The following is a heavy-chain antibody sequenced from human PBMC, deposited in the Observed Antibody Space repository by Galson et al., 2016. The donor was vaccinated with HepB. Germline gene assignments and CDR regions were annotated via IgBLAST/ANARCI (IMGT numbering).Heavy chain of an antibody. J-gene: IGHJ4*02. CDR3: ARAIAAAGNFDY. Sequence: SLRLSCAASGFSVSSNFVSWVRQSPGKGLEWVSVIYTGGRTYYADSVKGRFTISRDNSKNMLYLQMNSLRAEDTAVYYCARAIAAAGNFDYWGQGTLVTVSS. CDR1: GFSVSSNF. CDR2: IYTGGRT. D-gene: IGHD6-13*01. V-gene: IGHV3-53*01.